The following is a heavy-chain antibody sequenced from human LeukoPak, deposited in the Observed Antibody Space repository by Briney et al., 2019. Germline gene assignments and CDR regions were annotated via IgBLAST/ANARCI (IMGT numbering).Heavy chain of an antibody. J-gene: IGHJ4*02. V-gene: IGHV3-53*01. CDR3: ARGPRYSFY. Sequence: GGSLRLSCAAPGFIVSHNYMTWVRQAPGKGLEWISVIYIDGTTYYADSVKGRFTISRDQANNTLYLQMNTLRDEDTAVYYCARGPRYSFYWGQGTLVSVSS. D-gene: IGHD6-13*01. CDR1: GFIVSHNY. CDR2: IYIDGTT.